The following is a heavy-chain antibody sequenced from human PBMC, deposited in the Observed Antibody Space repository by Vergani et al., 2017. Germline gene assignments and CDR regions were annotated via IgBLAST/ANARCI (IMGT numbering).Heavy chain of an antibody. J-gene: IGHJ4*02. CDR2: IRSKNDGVTA. D-gene: IGHD2-2*02. CDR3: YTDYHDY. V-gene: IGHV3-15*01. Sequence: EVQVVESGGGFINLGGPLTPSCVVSGITFKNAWINWVRQAPGKGLEWIGRIRSKNDGVTADYAAPLKGRFTISRDDSKDSAFLLVNNLTTEDTAVYFCYTDYHDYWGQGTLVTVSS. CDR1: GITFKNAW.